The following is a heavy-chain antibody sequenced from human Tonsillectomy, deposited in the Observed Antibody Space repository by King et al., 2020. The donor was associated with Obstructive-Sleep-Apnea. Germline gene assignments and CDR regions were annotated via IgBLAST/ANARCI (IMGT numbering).Heavy chain of an antibody. Sequence: VQLVESGGGLVQPGGSLRLSCAASGFGFSDYDMNWVRQAPGKGLEWVSTIAVRGGSTYYPDSVKGRFTISRDNSKNILYLQMSSLRAEDTAVYFCAKAERGYGSSWYYFDYWGQGALVTVSS. CDR2: IAVRGGST. D-gene: IGHD6-13*01. CDR1: GFGFSDYD. V-gene: IGHV3-23*04. J-gene: IGHJ4*02. CDR3: AKAERGYGSSWYYFDY.